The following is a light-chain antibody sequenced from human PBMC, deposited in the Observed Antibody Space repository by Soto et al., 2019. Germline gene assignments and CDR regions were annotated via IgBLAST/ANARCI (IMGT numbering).Light chain of an antibody. CDR2: DAS. CDR3: QQFNNLPWT. Sequence: DIQMTQSPSSLSASVGDRVTITCQASQDISHYLNWYQQKPGKAPKLLIYDASNLETGVPSKFSGSGSGTDFIFTISSLQPEEIETDYCQQFNNLPWTFGQGTKVEIE. J-gene: IGKJ1*01. V-gene: IGKV1-33*01. CDR1: QDISHY.